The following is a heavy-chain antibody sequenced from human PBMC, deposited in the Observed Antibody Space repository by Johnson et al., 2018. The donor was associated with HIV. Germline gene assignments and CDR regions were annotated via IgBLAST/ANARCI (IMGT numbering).Heavy chain of an antibody. CDR2: ISWNGGSA. Sequence: VQLVESGGGLAQPAWSPRLSCAASQFTFSSYYMSWIRQAPGKGLEWVSGISWNGGSADYADSVKGRFTTSRDNAKNSLYLPMNSLSAGDPAVYYCAREGGMTTVTRGAFDIWGQGTMVTVSS. CDR1: QFTFSSYY. V-gene: IGHV3-20*04. J-gene: IGHJ3*02. CDR3: AREGGMTTVTRGAFDI. D-gene: IGHD4-17*01.